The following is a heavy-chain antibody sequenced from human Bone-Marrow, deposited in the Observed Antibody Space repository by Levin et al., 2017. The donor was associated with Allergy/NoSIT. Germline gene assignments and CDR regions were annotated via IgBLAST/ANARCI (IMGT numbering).Heavy chain of an antibody. J-gene: IGHJ2*01. Sequence: GESLKISCAASGFTLSSYWMKWVRQAPGKGLEWVANIKEDGDEKYYVDSVKGRFTISRDNAKKSLYLQMNSLRVEDTAVYYCARAGSRSQYRHFDLWGRGTLVTVSS. V-gene: IGHV3-7*04. CDR2: IKEDGDEK. D-gene: IGHD3-10*01. CDR3: ARAGSRSQYRHFDL. CDR1: GFTLSSYW.